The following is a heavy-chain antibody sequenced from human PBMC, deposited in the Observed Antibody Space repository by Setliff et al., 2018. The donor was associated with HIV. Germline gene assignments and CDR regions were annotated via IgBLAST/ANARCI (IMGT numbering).Heavy chain of an antibody. CDR2: ITSGSGYI. Sequence: LSCAASGFNFRNYNMNWVRQAPGKGLEWVSCITSGSGYIYYADSVKGRFTISRDTSKNTLYLQMNRLRAEDTATYYCTRDVLQGWGYWGQGALVTVSS. CDR3: TRDVLQGWGY. D-gene: IGHD1-26*01. V-gene: IGHV3-21*04. CDR1: GFNFRNYN. J-gene: IGHJ4*02.